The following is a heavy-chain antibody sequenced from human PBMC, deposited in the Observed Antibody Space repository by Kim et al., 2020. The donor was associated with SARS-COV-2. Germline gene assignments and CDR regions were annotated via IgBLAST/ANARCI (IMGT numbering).Heavy chain of an antibody. Sequence: SETLSLTCTVSGDSITNSHFHWGWIRQPPGKGLEWIGSIYYSGKTYYNPSLKSRLTISVDTSKNQFSLKLTSVTAEDTAVYYCSRLQWGTPGDYWGQGAL. CDR2: IYYSGKT. CDR3: SRLQWGTPGDY. CDR1: GDSITNSHFH. V-gene: IGHV4-39*01. D-gene: IGHD3-16*01. J-gene: IGHJ4*03.